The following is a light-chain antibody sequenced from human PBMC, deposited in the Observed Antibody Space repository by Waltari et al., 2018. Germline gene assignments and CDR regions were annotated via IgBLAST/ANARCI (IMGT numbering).Light chain of an antibody. CDR2: LNSDGTY. V-gene: IGLV4-69*01. CDR3: QALGTGIV. J-gene: IGLJ1*01. CDR1: SGHSTYA. Sequence: QLVLTQSPSASASLGASVKLTCTLSSGHSTYAIAWHQQQPEKGPRYLMKLNSDGTYTKGDGIPDRVSGSSSGAERYLTISSLQSEDAADYYCQALGTGIVFGTGTKVTVL.